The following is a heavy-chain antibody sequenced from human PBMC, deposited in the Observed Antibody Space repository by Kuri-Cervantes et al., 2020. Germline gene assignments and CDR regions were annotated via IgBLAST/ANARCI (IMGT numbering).Heavy chain of an antibody. CDR3: ARVGSGCDY. CDR2: INHSGST. J-gene: IGHJ4*02. D-gene: IGHD6-19*01. Sequence: SETLSLTCAVYGGSFSGYYWSWIRQPPGKGLEWIGEINHSGSTNYNPSLKIRVTISVDTSKNQFSLKLSSVTAADTAVYYCARVGSGCDYWGQGTLVTVSS. CDR1: GGSFSGYY. V-gene: IGHV4-34*01.